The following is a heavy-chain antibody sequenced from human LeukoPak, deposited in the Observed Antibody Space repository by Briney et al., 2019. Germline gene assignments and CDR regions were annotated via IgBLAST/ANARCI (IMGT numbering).Heavy chain of an antibody. CDR1: GFTFSSYA. CDR3: ARDRIAAAPYYFDY. J-gene: IGHJ4*02. V-gene: IGHV4-39*07. Sequence: GSLRLSCAASGFTFSSYAMSWVRQAPGKGLEWIGSIYYSGSTYYNPSLKSRVTISVDTSKNQFSLKLSSVTAADTAVYYCARDRIAAAPYYFDYWGQGTLVTVSS. D-gene: IGHD6-13*01. CDR2: IYYSGST.